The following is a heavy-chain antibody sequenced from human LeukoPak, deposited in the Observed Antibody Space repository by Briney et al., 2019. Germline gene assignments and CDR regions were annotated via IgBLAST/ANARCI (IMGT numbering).Heavy chain of an antibody. CDR3: AKDWGNCYHYGMDV. CDR2: ISSSSSYR. D-gene: IGHD3-16*01. V-gene: IGHV3-21*01. CDR1: GFTFSSYS. J-gene: IGHJ6*02. Sequence: GGSLRLSCAASGFTFSSYSMNWVRQAPGKGLEWVCSISSSSSYRYYADSVKGRFTISRDNAKNSLYLQMNSLKAEDTAVYYCAKDWGNCYHYGMDVWGQGTTVTVSS.